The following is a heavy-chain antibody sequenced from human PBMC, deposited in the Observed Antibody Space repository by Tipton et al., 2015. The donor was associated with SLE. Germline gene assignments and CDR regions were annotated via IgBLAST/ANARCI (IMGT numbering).Heavy chain of an antibody. J-gene: IGHJ6*02. D-gene: IGHD3-22*01. CDR3: ARHSDTSGYYYYGMDV. CDR2: IYTSGST. V-gene: IGHV4-61*02. CDR1: GGSISSGSYY. Sequence: LRLSCTVSGGSISSGSYYWSWIRQPAGKGLEWIGRIYTSGSTNYSPPLKSRVTISVDTSKNQFSLKLSSVTAADTAVYYCARHSDTSGYYYYGMDVWGQGTTVTVSS.